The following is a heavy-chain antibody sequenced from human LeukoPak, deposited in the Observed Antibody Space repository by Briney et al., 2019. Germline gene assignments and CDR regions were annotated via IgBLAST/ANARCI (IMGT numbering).Heavy chain of an antibody. CDR3: ARVGSRKWPSRAIRY. CDR2: INHSEST. CDR1: GGSFSGYY. D-gene: IGHD3-10*01. V-gene: IGHV4-34*01. J-gene: IGHJ4*02. Sequence: SETLSLTCAVYGGSFSGYYWSWIRQPPGKGLECIGEINHSESTNYNSSLKSRATISVDTSKNQFSLKLTSVTAADTAVYYCARVGSRKWPSRAIRYWGRGTLVTVSS.